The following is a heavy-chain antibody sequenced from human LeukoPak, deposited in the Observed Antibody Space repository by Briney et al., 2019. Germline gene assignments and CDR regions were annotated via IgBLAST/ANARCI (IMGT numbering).Heavy chain of an antibody. D-gene: IGHD3-10*01. CDR1: GVSINS. Sequence: AEPLSLTCSVSGVSINSLTWLRQSPGRGLEWIGNIYYVGNTYYNPSLKSRVTMSIDTSKNEFSLKLISVTAADTAVYYCGRGRGFDVFDIWGQGTMVTVSS. J-gene: IGHJ3*02. V-gene: IGHV4-59*04. CDR3: GRGRGFDVFDI. CDR2: IYYVGNT.